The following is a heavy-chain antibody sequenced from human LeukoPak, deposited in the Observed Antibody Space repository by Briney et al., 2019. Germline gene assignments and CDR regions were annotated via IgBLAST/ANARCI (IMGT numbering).Heavy chain of an antibody. D-gene: IGHD6-13*01. V-gene: IGHV3-30-3*01. Sequence: GGSLRLSCAASGFTFSSYAMHWVRQAPGKGLEWVAVISYDGSNEYYADSVKGRFTISRDNSKDTLYLQMNSLRAEDTAVYYCARDRRSSSWYGGYWGQGTLVTVSS. CDR3: ARDRRSSSWYGGY. CDR1: GFTFSSYA. J-gene: IGHJ4*02. CDR2: ISYDGSNE.